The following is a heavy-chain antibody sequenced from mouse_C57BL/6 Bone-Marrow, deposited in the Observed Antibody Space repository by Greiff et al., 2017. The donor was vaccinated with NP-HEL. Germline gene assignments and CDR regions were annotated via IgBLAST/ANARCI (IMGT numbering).Heavy chain of an antibody. CDR2: ISYDGSN. J-gene: IGHJ4*01. CDR1: GYSITSGYY. V-gene: IGHV3-6*01. Sequence: EVKVEESGPGLVKPSQSLSLTCSVTGYSITSGYYWNWIRQLPGNKLEWMGYISYDGSNNYNPSLKNRISITRDTSKNQFFLKLNSVTTEDTATYYCARGDYRYYYAMDYWGQGTAVTVSS. CDR3: ARGDYRYYYAMDY. D-gene: IGHD2-4*01.